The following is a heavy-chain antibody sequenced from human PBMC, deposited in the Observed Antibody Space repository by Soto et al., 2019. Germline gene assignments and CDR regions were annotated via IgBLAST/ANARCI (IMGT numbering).Heavy chain of an antibody. CDR2: INAGNGNT. V-gene: IGHV1-3*01. D-gene: IGHD6-19*01. CDR3: ARAVAVAADFDY. CDR1: GYTFTGYA. J-gene: IGHJ4*02. Sequence: ASVKVSCKASGYTFTGYAMHWGRQAPGQRLEWMGWINAGNGNTKYSQKFQGRVTITRDTSASTAYMELSSLRSEDTAVYYCARAVAVAADFDYWGQGTPVTVSS.